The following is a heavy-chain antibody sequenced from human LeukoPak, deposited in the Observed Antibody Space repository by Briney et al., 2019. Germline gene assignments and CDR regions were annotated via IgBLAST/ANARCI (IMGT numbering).Heavy chain of an antibody. J-gene: IGHJ3*02. D-gene: IGHD3-22*01. CDR3: ATGLYDSSGYCYVTARKDAFDI. Sequence: SVKVSCKASGGTFSSYAISWVRQAPGQGLEWMGRIIPILGIANYAQKFQGRVTITADKSTSTAYMELSSLRSEDTAVYYCATGLYDSSGYCYVTARKDAFDIWGQGTMVTVSS. V-gene: IGHV1-69*04. CDR1: GGTFSSYA. CDR2: IIPILGIA.